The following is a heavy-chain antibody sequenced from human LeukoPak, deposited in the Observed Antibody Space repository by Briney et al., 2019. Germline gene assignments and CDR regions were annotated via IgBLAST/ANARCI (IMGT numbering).Heavy chain of an antibody. J-gene: IGHJ4*02. CDR2: INHSGST. CDR3: ARGRYSSSWYKSRYFDY. V-gene: IGHV4-34*01. Sequence: SETLSLTCAVSGGSFSGYYWTWIRQPPGKGLEWIGEINHSGSTNYNPSLKSRVTISVDTSKNQFSLKLSSVTAADTAVYYCARGRYSSSWYKSRYFDYWGQGTLVTVSS. CDR1: GGSFSGYY. D-gene: IGHD6-13*01.